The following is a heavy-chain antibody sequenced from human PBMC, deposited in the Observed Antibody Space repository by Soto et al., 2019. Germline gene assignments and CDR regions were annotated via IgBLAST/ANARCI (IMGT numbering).Heavy chain of an antibody. Sequence: EVHLVESGGGLVQPGGPLRLSCAPSEFTFSQHWMSWVRQALGRGLEWVADIKPDGSEKYYVDSVKGRFTISRDNAKNSVYLQMNSLRAEDTAVYYCARGHYGRDYWGQGTLVTVSS. CDR3: ARGHYGRDY. J-gene: IGHJ4*02. D-gene: IGHD4-17*01. CDR2: IKPDGSEK. CDR1: EFTFSQHW. V-gene: IGHV3-7*01.